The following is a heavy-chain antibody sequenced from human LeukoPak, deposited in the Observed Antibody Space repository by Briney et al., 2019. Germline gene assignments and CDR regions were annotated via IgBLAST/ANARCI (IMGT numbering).Heavy chain of an antibody. CDR3: AKLDVYDFHFQH. CDR1: GSSINSVYY. Sequence: LETLSLTCTVSGSSINSVYYWGWIRQPPGKGLEWLGSIYHSGNNYYNPSLKSRVTMSVDTSRNQFSLKLSSVTAADTAVYYCAKLDVYDFHFQHWGQGTLVTVSS. D-gene: IGHD3-3*01. V-gene: IGHV4-38-2*02. J-gene: IGHJ1*01. CDR2: IYHSGNN.